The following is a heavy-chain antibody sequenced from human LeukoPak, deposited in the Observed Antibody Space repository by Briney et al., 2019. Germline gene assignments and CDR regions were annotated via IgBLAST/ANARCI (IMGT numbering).Heavy chain of an antibody. Sequence: GGSLRLSCAASGFTFSSYAMNWVRQAPGKGLEWVSVISGSGDNTLYADPVKGRFAISRDNSKNTLYLQMNSLRAEDTAVYYCANRSNWGQGTLVTVSS. D-gene: IGHD3-10*01. CDR3: ANRSN. J-gene: IGHJ4*02. CDR2: ISGSGDNT. V-gene: IGHV3-23*01. CDR1: GFTFSSYA.